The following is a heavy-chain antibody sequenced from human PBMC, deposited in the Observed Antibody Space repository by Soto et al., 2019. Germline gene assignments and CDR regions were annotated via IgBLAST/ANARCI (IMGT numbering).Heavy chain of an antibody. CDR1: SVSIGSSDYT. V-gene: IGHV4-39*01. J-gene: IGHJ6*02. Sequence: SETLSLTCTVSSVSIGSSDYTWGWIRQPPGKGLEWIGSIYYSGTTYYNPSLNSRVTVSVDTSKNQFSLKVTSVTAADTAVYYGARGRYYYYGMDFWGQGTTVNVAS. CDR2: IYYSGTT. CDR3: ARGRYYYYGMDF.